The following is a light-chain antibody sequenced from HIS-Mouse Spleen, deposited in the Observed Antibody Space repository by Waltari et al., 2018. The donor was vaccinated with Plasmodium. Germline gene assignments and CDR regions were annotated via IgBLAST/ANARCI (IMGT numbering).Light chain of an antibody. V-gene: IGLV3-10*01. CDR1: ALPKKY. CDR3: YSTESSGNHRV. CDR2: EDS. Sequence: SYELTQPPSVSVSPGPTARITCSGDALPKKYAYWCQQKSGQAPVLVIYEDSKRPSGIPDGCAGSSSGTMDTLTISGAQVEDEADYDGYSTESSGNHRVFGGGTKLTVL. J-gene: IGLJ3*02.